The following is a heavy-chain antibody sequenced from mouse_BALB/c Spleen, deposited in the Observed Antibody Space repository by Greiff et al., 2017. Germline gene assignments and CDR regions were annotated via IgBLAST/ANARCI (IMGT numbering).Heavy chain of an antibody. CDR1: GYSITSDYA. Sequence: EVHLVESGPGLVKPSQSLSLTCTVTGYSITSDYAWNWIRQFPGNKLEWMGYISYSGSTSYNPSLKSRISITRDTSKNQFFLQLNSVTTEDTATYYCARGGRGFDYWGQGTTLTVSS. V-gene: IGHV3-2*02. CDR3: ARGGRGFDY. D-gene: IGHD1-1*01. J-gene: IGHJ2*01. CDR2: ISYSGST.